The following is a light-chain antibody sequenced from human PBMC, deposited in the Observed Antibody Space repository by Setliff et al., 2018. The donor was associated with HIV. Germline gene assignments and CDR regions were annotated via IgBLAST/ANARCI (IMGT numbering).Light chain of an antibody. J-gene: IGLJ1*01. CDR1: SSDIGSSNF. V-gene: IGLV2-14*03. CDR2: NVD. CDR3: SSYSINNLYV. Sequence: QSALAQPASVSGSPGQSATISCTGTSSDIGSSNFVSWYQQHPGKAPKVMIYNVDKRPSGVSNRFSGSKSGNTASLTISGLQTEDEADYYCSSYSINNLYVFATGTKVTV.